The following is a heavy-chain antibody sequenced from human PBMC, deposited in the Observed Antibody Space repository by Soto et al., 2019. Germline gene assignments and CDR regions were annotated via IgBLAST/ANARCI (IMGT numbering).Heavy chain of an antibody. CDR3: ARAGDSSGYYSGPFDY. CDR2: IYYSGST. D-gene: IGHD3-22*01. J-gene: IGHJ4*02. V-gene: IGHV4-59*01. CDR1: GGSISSYY. Sequence: SETLSLTCTVSGGSISSYYWSWIRQPPGKGLEWIGYIYYSGSTNYNPSLKRRVTISVDTSKNQFSLKLSSVTAADTAVYYCARAGDSSGYYSGPFDYWGQGTLVTVSS.